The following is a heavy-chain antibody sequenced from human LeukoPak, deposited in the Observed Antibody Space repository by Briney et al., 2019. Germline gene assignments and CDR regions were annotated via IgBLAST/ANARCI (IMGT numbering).Heavy chain of an antibody. V-gene: IGHV1-18*01. D-gene: IGHD3-10*01. CDR2: VSAYADDT. CDR1: GYTFISYG. Sequence: ASVKVSCKASGYTFISYGISWVRQAPGQGLEWMGWVSAYADDTNYVQKFQGRVTMTTDTSTSTAYMELRSLRFDDTAVYYCARDKQYYYGSGPSSVWGKGTTVTVSS. J-gene: IGHJ6*04. CDR3: ARDKQYYYGSGPSSV.